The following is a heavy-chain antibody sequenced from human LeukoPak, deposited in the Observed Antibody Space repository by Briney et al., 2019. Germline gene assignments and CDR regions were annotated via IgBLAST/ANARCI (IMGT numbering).Heavy chain of an antibody. CDR2: IGTAGDP. Sequence: GGSLRLSCAASGFTFSSYDMHWVRQATGKGLEWVSAIGTAGDPYYPGSVKGRFTISRENAKNSLYLQMNSLRAGDTAVYYCARGYSYGQGYYYYGMDVWGQGTTVTVSS. V-gene: IGHV3-13*05. CDR3: ARGYSYGQGYYYYGMDV. D-gene: IGHD5-18*01. CDR1: GFTFSSYD. J-gene: IGHJ6*02.